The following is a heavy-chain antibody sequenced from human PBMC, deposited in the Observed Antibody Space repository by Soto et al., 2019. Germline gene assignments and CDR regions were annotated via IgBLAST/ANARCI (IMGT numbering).Heavy chain of an antibody. CDR1: GGSISRGDFS. D-gene: IGHD3-10*01. CDR2: IYRSGST. J-gene: IGHJ4*02. V-gene: IGHV4-30-2*01. Sequence: PSETLSLTCVVSGGSISRGDFSWTWIRQPPGKGLEWVGYIYRSGSTYYSPSLKSPVSISLDKSKNQFSLNLTSVTAADTAVYYCARGKTNYFFDLWGQGHLVT. CDR3: ARGKTNYFFDL.